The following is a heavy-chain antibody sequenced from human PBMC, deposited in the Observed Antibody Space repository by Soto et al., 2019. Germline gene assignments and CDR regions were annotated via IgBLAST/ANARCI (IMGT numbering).Heavy chain of an antibody. J-gene: IGHJ4*02. Sequence: TLSLTCTVSGGSISSGYYYWSWIRQPPGKGLEWIGYIYYSGSTYYNPSLKSRVTISVDTSKNQFSLKLSSVTAADTAVYYCARVSPGIAAAGTFDYWGQGTLVTVSS. D-gene: IGHD6-13*01. V-gene: IGHV4-30-4*01. CDR3: ARVSPGIAAAGTFDY. CDR1: GGSISSGYYY. CDR2: IYYSGST.